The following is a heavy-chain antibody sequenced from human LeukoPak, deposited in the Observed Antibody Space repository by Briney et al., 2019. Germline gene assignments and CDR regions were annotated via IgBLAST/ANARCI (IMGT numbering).Heavy chain of an antibody. CDR2: ISYDGSNK. V-gene: IGHV3-30*04. CDR1: GFTFSSYA. D-gene: IGHD3-9*01. J-gene: IGHJ5*02. CDR3: AKDSYYDLLTGYFWFDP. Sequence: PGGSLRLSCAASGFTFSSYAMHWVRQAPGKGLEWVAVISYDGSNKYYADSVKGRFTISRDNAKNSLYLQMNSLRAEDTALYYCAKDSYYDLLTGYFWFDPWGQGTLVTVSS.